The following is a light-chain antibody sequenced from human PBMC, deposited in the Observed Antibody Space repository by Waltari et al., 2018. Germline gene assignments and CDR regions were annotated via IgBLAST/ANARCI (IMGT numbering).Light chain of an antibody. Sequence: DIVMTQSPDSLAVSLGERATINCKSSQSVLHTSNNKNYLAWYQQKPGQPPKLLIYWASTRESGVPDRFSGSGSGTDFTLTISSLQAEDVAVYYCQQYYSSPITFGQGTRLDIK. J-gene: IGKJ5*01. CDR2: WAS. V-gene: IGKV4-1*01. CDR1: QSVLHTSNNKNY. CDR3: QQYYSSPIT.